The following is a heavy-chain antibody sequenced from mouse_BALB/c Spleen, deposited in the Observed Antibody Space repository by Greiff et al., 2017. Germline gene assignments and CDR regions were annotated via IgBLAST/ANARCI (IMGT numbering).Heavy chain of an antibody. Sequence: EGKLVESGGGLVQPGGSRKLSCAASGFTFSSFGMHWVRQAPEKGLEWVAYISSGSSTIYYADTVKGRFTISRDNPKNTLFLQMTSLRSEDTAMYYCARRSPDGYYAYFDYWGQGTTLTVSS. CDR3: ARRSPDGYYAYFDY. D-gene: IGHD2-3*01. J-gene: IGHJ2*01. V-gene: IGHV5-17*02. CDR2: ISSGSSTI. CDR1: GFTFSSFG.